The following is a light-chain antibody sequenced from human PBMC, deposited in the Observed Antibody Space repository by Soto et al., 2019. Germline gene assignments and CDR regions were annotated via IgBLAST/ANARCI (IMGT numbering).Light chain of an antibody. Sequence: QSVLTQPRSVSGSPGQSVTISCTGTSSDVGGYNYVSWYQQHPGKAPKLMIYDVSKRPSGVPDRFSGSKSGNTASLTISGLQADDEGHYYCSSYTGSRTRVFGTGTKVTVL. CDR2: DVS. J-gene: IGLJ1*01. CDR3: SSYTGSRTRV. V-gene: IGLV2-11*01. CDR1: SSDVGGYNY.